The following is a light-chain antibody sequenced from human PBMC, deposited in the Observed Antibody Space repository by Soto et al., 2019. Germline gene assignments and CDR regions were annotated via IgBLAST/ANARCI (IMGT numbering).Light chain of an antibody. CDR3: SSYTGSTPYV. CDR2: DVS. CDR1: AGDLGAYNY. J-gene: IGLJ1*01. V-gene: IGLV2-14*03. Sequence: QSALTQPASVSGSPGQSITISCTGTAGDLGAYNYVSWYQQHAGEAPQLMIYDVSNRPSGVSNRFSGSKSGNTASLTISGLQAEDEADYYCSSYTGSTPYVFGTGTKLTVL.